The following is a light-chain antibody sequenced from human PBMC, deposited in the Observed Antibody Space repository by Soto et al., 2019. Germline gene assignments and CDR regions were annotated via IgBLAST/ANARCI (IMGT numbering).Light chain of an antibody. CDR1: QSVRGSY. CDR3: QQYGSSPYT. Sequence: EIVLTQSPGTLSLSPGERATLSCRASQSVRGSYLTWYRHKSGQAPRLLIHGASSRATGIPDRFSGSGSGTDFPLTISRLEPEDCAVYFCQQYGSSPYTFGQGTRLEI. V-gene: IGKV3-20*01. CDR2: GAS. J-gene: IGKJ2*01.